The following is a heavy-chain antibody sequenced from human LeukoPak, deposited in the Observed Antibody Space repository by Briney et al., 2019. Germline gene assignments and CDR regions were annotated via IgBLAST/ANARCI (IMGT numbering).Heavy chain of an antibody. CDR1: GFTIVNSA. V-gene: IGHV3-23*01. CDR2: INGTAINT. J-gene: IGHJ4*02. Sequence: GGSLRLSCAASGFTIVNSAMNWVRQAPGKGLEWVSAINGTAINTDYADSVKGRFTISRDYSKNTLYLQMNSLRAEDTAVYYCAKKIDYDILTGYSGGLDYWGQGTLVTVSS. D-gene: IGHD3-9*01. CDR3: AKKIDYDILTGYSGGLDY.